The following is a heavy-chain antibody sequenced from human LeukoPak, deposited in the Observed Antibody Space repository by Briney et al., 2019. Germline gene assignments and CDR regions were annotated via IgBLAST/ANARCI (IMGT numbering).Heavy chain of an antibody. Sequence: TGGSLRLSCAASGFTFSSYGMHWVRQAPGKGLEWVAFIRYDGSNKYYADSVKGRFTISRDNSKNTLYLQMNSLRAEDTAVYFCARTTEVYWGQGTLVTVSS. V-gene: IGHV3-30*02. CDR3: ARTTEVY. CDR2: IRYDGSNK. J-gene: IGHJ4*02. CDR1: GFTFSSYG. D-gene: IGHD1-1*01.